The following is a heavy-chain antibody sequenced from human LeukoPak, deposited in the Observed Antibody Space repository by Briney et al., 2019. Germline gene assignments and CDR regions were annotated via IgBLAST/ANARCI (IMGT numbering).Heavy chain of an antibody. CDR2: IYPGDSDI. D-gene: IGHD2-21*02. CDR1: GYIFTSYW. J-gene: IGHJ5*01. CDR3: VRHTDYWFDS. Sequence: PGESLKISCKGSGYIFTSYWIGWVRQIPGKGLEWMGIIYPGDSDIRYSPSFQGQVTISADKSITTAYLQWSSLKASDTAMYYCVRHTDYWFDSWGQGTLVTVSS. V-gene: IGHV5-51*01.